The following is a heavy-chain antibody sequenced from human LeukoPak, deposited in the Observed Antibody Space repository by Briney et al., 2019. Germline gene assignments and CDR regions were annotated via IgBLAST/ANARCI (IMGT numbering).Heavy chain of an antibody. J-gene: IGHJ4*02. V-gene: IGHV4-4*02. CDR2: IYHSGST. D-gene: IGHD3-10*01. CDR3: ARQGSGSYYIPGCFDY. CDR1: GGSISSSNW. Sequence: SETLSLTCAVSGGSISSSNWWSWVRQPPGKGLEWIGEIYHSGSTNYNPSLKSRVTISVDTSKNQFSLKLSSVTAADTAVYYCARQGSGSYYIPGCFDYWGQGTLVTVSS.